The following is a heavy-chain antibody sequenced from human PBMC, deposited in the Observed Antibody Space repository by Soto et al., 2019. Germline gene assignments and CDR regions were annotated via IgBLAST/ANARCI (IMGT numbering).Heavy chain of an antibody. CDR2: ITATFGAV. Sequence: QVQLVQSGAEVKKVGSSVKVSCKGSGGTFSSSAMSWMRQAPGQGLEWMGGITATFGAVNYAQKFQGRPTIPADEFTDTPYMELSSLTSEDSALYYCAIARRTSSLWFDPWGQGTLVSVSS. D-gene: IGHD6-6*01. CDR1: GGTFSSSA. CDR3: AIARRTSSLWFDP. J-gene: IGHJ5*02. V-gene: IGHV1-69*12.